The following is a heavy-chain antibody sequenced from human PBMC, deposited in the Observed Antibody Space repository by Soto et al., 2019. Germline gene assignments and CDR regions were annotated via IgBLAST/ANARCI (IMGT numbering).Heavy chain of an antibody. CDR1: GYTFTGYY. CDR2: INPNSGGT. J-gene: IGHJ4*02. Sequence: ASVKVSCKASGYTFTGYYMHWVRQAPGQGLEWMGWINPNSGGTNYAQKFQGRVTMTRDTSISTAYMELSRLRSDDTAVYYCARDRYDSSGRDYWDQGTLVTVCS. D-gene: IGHD3-22*01. V-gene: IGHV1-2*02. CDR3: ARDRYDSSGRDY.